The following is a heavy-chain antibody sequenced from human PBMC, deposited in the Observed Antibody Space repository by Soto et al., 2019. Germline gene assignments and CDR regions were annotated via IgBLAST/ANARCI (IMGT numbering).Heavy chain of an antibody. CDR3: ARYCSSTSCYTGFDY. Sequence: PETLSLTCSASGGSISGSYWSWIRQSPGTGLEWLGYVYYTGSTNYSPSLRSRVSISVDTSKNEFSLRLSSVTAADTAVYYCARYCSSTSCYTGFDYWGQGTLVTVSS. D-gene: IGHD2-2*02. V-gene: IGHV4-59*08. CDR2: VYYTGST. J-gene: IGHJ4*02. CDR1: GGSISGSY.